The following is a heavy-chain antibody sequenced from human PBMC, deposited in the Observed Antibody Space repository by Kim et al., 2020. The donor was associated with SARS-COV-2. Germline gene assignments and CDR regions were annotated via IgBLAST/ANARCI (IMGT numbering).Heavy chain of an antibody. J-gene: IGHJ4*02. CDR2: INPKSGGT. V-gene: IGHV1-2*02. Sequence: ASVKVSCKTSGYTFTDYYIHWVRQAPGQGLEWMGWINPKSGGTSYAQKFQGRVTVTRDTSITTAYMELRRLTSDDTAVYYCARAMAARLEYWGQGTLVTVPS. CDR3: ARAMAARLEY. CDR1: GYTFTDYY. D-gene: IGHD6-6*01.